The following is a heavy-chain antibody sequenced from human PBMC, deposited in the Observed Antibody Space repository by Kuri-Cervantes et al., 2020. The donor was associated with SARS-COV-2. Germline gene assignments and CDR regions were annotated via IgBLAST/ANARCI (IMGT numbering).Heavy chain of an antibody. Sequence: GESLKISCSVSGFTFADYWMAWVRQAPGGGLETVANIKYDESEKHHLDSVKGRFIISRDNAENSLFSQMNSLRVEDTAMYYCVRKPAAGFDFWGLGTLVTVSS. CDR2: IKYDESEK. CDR1: GFTFADYW. J-gene: IGHJ4*02. CDR3: VRKPAAGFDF. D-gene: IGHD1-14*01. V-gene: IGHV3-7*03.